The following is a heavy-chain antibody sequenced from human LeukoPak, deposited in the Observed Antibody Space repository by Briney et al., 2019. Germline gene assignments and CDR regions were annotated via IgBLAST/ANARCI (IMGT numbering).Heavy chain of an antibody. CDR2: INHNGNVN. CDR1: GFTFSSYW. D-gene: IGHD3-16*01. CDR3: ARGGGLDV. Sequence: GGSLRLSCAASGFTFSSYWMNWARQAPWKGLEWVASINHNGNVNYYVDSVKGRFTISRDNAKNSLYLQMSNLRAEDTAVYFCARGGGLDVWGQGATVTVSS. V-gene: IGHV3-7*03. J-gene: IGHJ6*02.